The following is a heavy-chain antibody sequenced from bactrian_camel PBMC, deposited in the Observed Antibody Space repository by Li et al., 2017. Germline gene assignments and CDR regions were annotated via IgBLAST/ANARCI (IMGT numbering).Heavy chain of an antibody. CDR1: EFTFGTWC. J-gene: IGHJ6*01. V-gene: IGHV3S40*01. D-gene: IGHD6*01. Sequence: DVQLVESGGGSVQAGGSLRLSCQASEFTFGTWCMGWIRQKPGNEREVLAAIYTRDGTTHYADSVKGRFTISHDNANSTTFLQMNSLEPEDSAMYYCAAKSPGGGWYAPGSYNAWGQGTQVTVS. CDR2: IYTRDGTT. CDR3: AAKSPGGGWYAPGSYNA.